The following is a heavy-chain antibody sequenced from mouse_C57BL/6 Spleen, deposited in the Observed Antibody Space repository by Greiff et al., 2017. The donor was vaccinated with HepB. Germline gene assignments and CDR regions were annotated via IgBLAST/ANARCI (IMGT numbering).Heavy chain of an antibody. CDR1: GFTFSDYG. J-gene: IGHJ4*01. CDR3: ARKAWGDY. Sequence: ESGGGLVKPGGSLKLSCSASGFTFSDYGMHWVRQAPEKGLEWVAYISSGSCTIYYADTVKGRFTISRDNTKNTLFLQMTSLRSEDTAMYYCARKAWGDYWGQGTSVTVSS. V-gene: IGHV5-17*01. CDR2: ISSGSCTI.